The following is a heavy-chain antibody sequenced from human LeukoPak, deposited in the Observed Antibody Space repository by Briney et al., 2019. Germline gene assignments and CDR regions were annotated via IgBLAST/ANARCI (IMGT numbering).Heavy chain of an antibody. CDR3: VGWGLSETYVIFDY. Sequence: SETLSLTCAVYGGSFSGYYWSWIRQPPGKGLEWIGEINHSGSTNYNPSLKSRVTISVDTSKNQFSLRLSSVTAADTAVYYCVGWGLSETYVIFDYWGQGTLVTVSS. D-gene: IGHD3-10*01. V-gene: IGHV4-34*01. CDR2: INHSGST. CDR1: GGSFSGYY. J-gene: IGHJ4*02.